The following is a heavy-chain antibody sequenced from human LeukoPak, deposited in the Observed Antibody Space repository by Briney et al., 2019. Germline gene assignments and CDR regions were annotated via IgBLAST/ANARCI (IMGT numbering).Heavy chain of an antibody. J-gene: IGHJ4*02. CDR3: ARGSGQVGAFLGY. CDR1: GYTFTAYY. Sequence: GASVKVSCKASGYTFTAYYMHWVRQAPGQGLEWMGWMNPNSGNTGYAQKFQGRVTITRNTSISTAYMELSSLRSEDTAVYYCARGSGQVGAFLGYWGQGTLVTVSS. V-gene: IGHV1-8*03. CDR2: MNPNSGNT. D-gene: IGHD1-26*01.